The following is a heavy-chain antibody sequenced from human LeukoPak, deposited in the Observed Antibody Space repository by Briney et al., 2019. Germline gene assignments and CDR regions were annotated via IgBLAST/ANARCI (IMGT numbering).Heavy chain of an antibody. CDR1: GFMFSKYW. CDR2: IKSDGTST. CDR3: AREDGSYYSPWDY. V-gene: IGHV3-74*01. D-gene: IGHD1-26*01. Sequence: PGGSLRLSCAASGFMFSKYWMHWVRQAPGKGLVWVSRIKSDGTSTSYADSVRGRFTISRDNAKNTLFLQMNSLRTDDTAVYYCAREDGSYYSPWDYWGQGTLVTVSS. J-gene: IGHJ4*02.